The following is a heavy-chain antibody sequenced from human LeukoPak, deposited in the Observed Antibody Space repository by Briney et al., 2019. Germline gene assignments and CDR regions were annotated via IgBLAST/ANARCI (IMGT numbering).Heavy chain of an antibody. V-gene: IGHV1-46*01. CDR3: AREGGIRPFDY. CDR2: IIPSGGST. D-gene: IGHD6-13*01. CDR1: GYXFINHY. Sequence: ASVKVSCKASGYXFINHYIHWVRQTPGQGLEWMGIIIPSGGSTTYAQKFQGRVTMTRDTSTSTVYMELSSLRSEDTAVYYCAREGGIRPFDYWGQGTLVTVSS. J-gene: IGHJ4*02.